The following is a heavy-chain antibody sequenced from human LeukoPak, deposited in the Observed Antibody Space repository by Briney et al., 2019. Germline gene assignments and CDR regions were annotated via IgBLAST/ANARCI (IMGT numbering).Heavy chain of an antibody. J-gene: IGHJ4*02. D-gene: IGHD5-18*01. CDR2: IYYSKNT. CDR3: VSPRGFSYGYFDY. Sequence: PSETLSLTCGVSGVSISTSNYYWGWIRQPPGKGLEWIGSIYYSKNTYYNPSLKSRVTISADTSKNQFSLTLGSVSATDTAVYYCVSPRGFSYGYFDYWGQGTLVTVSS. V-gene: IGHV4-39*01. CDR1: GVSISTSNYY.